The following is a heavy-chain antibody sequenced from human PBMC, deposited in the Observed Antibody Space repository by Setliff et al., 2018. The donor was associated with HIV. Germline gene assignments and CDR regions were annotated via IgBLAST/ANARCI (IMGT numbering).Heavy chain of an antibody. V-gene: IGHV4-59*11. CDR3: ASDPGGLYCTSASCQGRCFDP. CDR1: GGSINSHY. D-gene: IGHD2-2*01. CDR2: IYYSRNT. Sequence: SETLSLTCTVSGGSINSHYWSWVRQPPGKGLDWIGSIYYSRNTNYNPSLQKRVTISVETSKNQFSRNLNSLTAADTAVYYCASDPGGLYCTSASCQGRCFDPWGQGTLVTVSS. J-gene: IGHJ5*02.